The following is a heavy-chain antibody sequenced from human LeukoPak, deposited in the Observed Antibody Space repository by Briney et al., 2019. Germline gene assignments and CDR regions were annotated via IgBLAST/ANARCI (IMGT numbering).Heavy chain of an antibody. CDR1: GGSISSYY. Sequence: PSETLSLTCTVSGGSISSYYWSWIRQPPGRGLEWIVYIYYSGSTNYNPSLKSRVTISVDTSKNQFSLKLSSVTAADTAVYYCASAILPYCGGDCYPDAFDIWGQGTMVTVSS. D-gene: IGHD2-21*02. V-gene: IGHV4-59*08. CDR2: IYYSGST. CDR3: ASAILPYCGGDCYPDAFDI. J-gene: IGHJ3*02.